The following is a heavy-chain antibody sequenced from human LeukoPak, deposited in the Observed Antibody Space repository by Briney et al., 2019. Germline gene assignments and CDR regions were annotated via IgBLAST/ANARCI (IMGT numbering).Heavy chain of an antibody. D-gene: IGHD3-22*01. Sequence: SETLSLTCTVSGGSISSSSYYWGWIRQPPGKGLEWIGSIYYSGSTYYNPSLKSRVTISVDTSKNQFSLKLSSVTAADTAVYYCARHFYDRGAFDIWGQGTIVTVSS. J-gene: IGHJ3*02. CDR3: ARHFYDRGAFDI. CDR2: IYYSGST. CDR1: GGSISSSSYY. V-gene: IGHV4-39*01.